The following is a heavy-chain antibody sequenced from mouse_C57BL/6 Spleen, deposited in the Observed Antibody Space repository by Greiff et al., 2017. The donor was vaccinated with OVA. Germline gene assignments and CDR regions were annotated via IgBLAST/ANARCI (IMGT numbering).Heavy chain of an antibody. CDR2: IYPGDGDT. CDR1: GYAFSSYW. V-gene: IGHV1-80*01. CDR3: AREGIGNYEGDYYAMDY. Sequence: VQLQQSGAELVKPGASVKISCKASGYAFSSYWMNWVKQRPGKGLEWIGQIYPGDGDTNYNGKFKGKATLTADKSSSTAYMQLSSLTSEDSAVYFCAREGIGNYEGDYYAMDYWGQGTSVTVSS. J-gene: IGHJ4*01. D-gene: IGHD2-1*01.